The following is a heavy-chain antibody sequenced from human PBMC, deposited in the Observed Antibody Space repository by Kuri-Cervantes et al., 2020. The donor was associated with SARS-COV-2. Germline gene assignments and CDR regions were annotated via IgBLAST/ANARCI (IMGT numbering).Heavy chain of an antibody. Sequence: SGPTQVKPAQTLTLTCTFSVFSLSTSGVGVGWIRQTTGKDLEWLALIYSDDDKCYSSSVKSTLTITKDTSKNLVVLTITNMDPVETATSYCAHRLYDGSPFDPWGQGTLVTVSS. CDR3: AHRLYDGSPFDP. CDR2: IYSDDDK. V-gene: IGHV2-5*02. CDR1: VFSLSTSGVG. D-gene: IGHD3-22*01. J-gene: IGHJ5*02.